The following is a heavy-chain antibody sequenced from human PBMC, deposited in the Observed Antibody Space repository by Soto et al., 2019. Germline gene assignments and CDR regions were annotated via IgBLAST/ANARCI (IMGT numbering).Heavy chain of an antibody. CDR2: ISGSGGNT. D-gene: IGHD7-27*01. J-gene: IGHJ4*02. V-gene: IGHV3-23*01. CDR1: GFSFSSYA. Sequence: EVQLLQSGGGLVQPGGSLRLSCAASGFSFSSYAMSWVRQAPGKGLEWVSAISGSGGNTYYADSVKGQFTISRDNSENTLYMQMNSLRAEDTAVYYCPKEWGRPLDYWGQGTLVTVSS. CDR3: PKEWGRPLDY.